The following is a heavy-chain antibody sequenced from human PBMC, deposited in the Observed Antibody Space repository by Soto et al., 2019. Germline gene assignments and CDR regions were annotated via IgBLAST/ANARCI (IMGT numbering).Heavy chain of an antibody. J-gene: IGHJ6*02. V-gene: IGHV1-46*01. Sequence: ASVKVSCKASGYIFTDYYMHWVRQAPGQGLEWMGIVNPSGGSTTYAQTFQGRVSMTRDTSTSTVYMELSSLRSEDTAVYYCARGTTGTQIPYYYYYGMDVRGQGTTVTVSS. CDR3: ARGTTGTQIPYYYYYGMDV. CDR2: VNPSGGST. D-gene: IGHD1-7*01. CDR1: GYIFTDYY.